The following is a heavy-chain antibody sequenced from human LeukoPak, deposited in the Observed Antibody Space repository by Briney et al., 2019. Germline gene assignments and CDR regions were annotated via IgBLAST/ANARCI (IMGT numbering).Heavy chain of an antibody. CDR1: GGSISSSSYY. V-gene: IGHV4-39*01. CDR3: ARSEGSRVMATIPFDY. CDR2: IYYSGST. D-gene: IGHD5-24*01. Sequence: KPSETLSLTCTVSGGSISSSSYYWGWIRQPPGKGLEWIGSIYYSGSTYYNPSLKSRVTISVDTSKNQFSLKLSSVTAADTAVYYCARSEGSRVMATIPFDYWGQGTLVTVSS. J-gene: IGHJ4*02.